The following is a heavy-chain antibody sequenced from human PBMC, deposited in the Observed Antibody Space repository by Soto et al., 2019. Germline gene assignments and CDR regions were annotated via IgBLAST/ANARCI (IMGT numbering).Heavy chain of an antibody. CDR1: GGSISSYY. J-gene: IGHJ5*02. CDR2: IYYSGST. V-gene: IGHV4-59*01. D-gene: IGHD3-3*01. Sequence: SSETLSLTCTVSGGSISSYYWSWIRQPPGKGLEWIGYIYYSGSTNYNPSIKSRVTISVDTSKNQFSLKLSSVTAADTAVYYCARASPYDFWSGYSNWFDPWGQGTLVTVSS. CDR3: ARASPYDFWSGYSNWFDP.